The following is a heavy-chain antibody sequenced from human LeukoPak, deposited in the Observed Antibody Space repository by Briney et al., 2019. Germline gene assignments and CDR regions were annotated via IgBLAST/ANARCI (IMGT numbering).Heavy chain of an antibody. D-gene: IGHD4-17*01. J-gene: IGHJ4*02. CDR2: IKQDGGEK. Sequence: PGGSLRLSCAASGFTFSSYAMSWVRQAPGKGLEWVANIKQDGGEKYYLDSVKGRFTVSRDNAKNSLYLQMSSLRAEDTAVYYCARVGARQILEYWGQGTLVTVSS. CDR1: GFTFSSYA. CDR3: ARVGARQILEY. V-gene: IGHV3-7*01.